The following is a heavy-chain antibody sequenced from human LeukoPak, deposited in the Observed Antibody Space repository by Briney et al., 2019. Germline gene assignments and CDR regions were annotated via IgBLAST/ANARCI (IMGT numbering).Heavy chain of an antibody. J-gene: IGHJ4*02. CDR3: ARGGGYDWSGRQIDY. V-gene: IGHV4-59*01. Sequence: SETLSLTCTVSGGSISSYYWNWIRQPPGKGLEWIGYIYYSGSTNHNPSLRSRVTISVDTSKNQFSLKVRSVTAADTAVYYCARGGGYDWSGRQIDYWGQGTLVTVSS. CDR1: GGSISSYY. D-gene: IGHD5-12*01. CDR2: IYYSGST.